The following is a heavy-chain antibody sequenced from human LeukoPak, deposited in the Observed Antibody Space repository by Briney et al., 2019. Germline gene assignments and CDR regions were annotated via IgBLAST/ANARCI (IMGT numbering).Heavy chain of an antibody. CDR1: GGSISSYY. D-gene: IGHD3-10*01. J-gene: IGHJ6*02. CDR3: ATDRSGSYPDAYYYYYGMDV. CDR2: MYYSGST. Sequence: SETLSLTCTVSGGSISSYYWSWIRQPPGKGLEWIGYMYYSGSTNYNPSLKSRVTISVDTSKNQFSLKLSCVTAADTAVYYCATDRSGSYPDAYYYYYGMDVWGQGTTVTVSS. V-gene: IGHV4-59*01.